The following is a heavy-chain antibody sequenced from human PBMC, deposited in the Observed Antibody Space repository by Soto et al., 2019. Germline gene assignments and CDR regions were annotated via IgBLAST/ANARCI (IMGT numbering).Heavy chain of an antibody. CDR2: ISSTSADT. V-gene: IGHV3-11*05. Sequence: QMHLVESGGALVKPGGSLRLSCAASGFMFSDYYMTWIRQAPGRGLEWVSHISSTSADTNYADSVKGRFVISRDNSRNSLYLQMNSLKTEDTAVYYCTTAPPRGPDYWGQGTLVTVSS. CDR1: GFMFSDYY. J-gene: IGHJ4*02. D-gene: IGHD5-12*01. CDR3: TTAPPRGPDY.